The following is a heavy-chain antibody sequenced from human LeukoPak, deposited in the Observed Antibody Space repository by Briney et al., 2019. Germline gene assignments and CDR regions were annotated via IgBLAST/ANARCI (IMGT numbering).Heavy chain of an antibody. CDR1: GYSISSGYY. CDR2: IYHSGST. V-gene: IGHV4-38-2*02. D-gene: IGHD3-3*01. CDR3: ARATIWSGYLV. J-gene: IGHJ3*01. Sequence: SETLSLTCTVSGYSISSGYYWGWIRQPPGKGLEWIGSIYHSGSTYYNPSLKSRVTISVDTSKNQFSLKLSSVTAADTAVYYCARATIWSGYLVRGQGAMVTVSS.